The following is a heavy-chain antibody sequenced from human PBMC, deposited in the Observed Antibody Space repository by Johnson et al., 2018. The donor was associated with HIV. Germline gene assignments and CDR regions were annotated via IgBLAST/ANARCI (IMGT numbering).Heavy chain of an antibody. CDR2: ISYDGSNK. D-gene: IGHD5-18*01. J-gene: IGHJ3*02. Sequence: QVQLVESGGGVVQPGRSLRLSCAASGFTFSSYAMHWVRQAPGKGLEWVAVISYDGSNKYYADSVKGRFTISRDNSKNTLYLQMNSLRAEDTAVYYCARVRGYSYSGYDAFDIWGQGTTVTVSS. CDR3: ARVRGYSYSGYDAFDI. CDR1: GFTFSSYA. V-gene: IGHV3-30-3*01.